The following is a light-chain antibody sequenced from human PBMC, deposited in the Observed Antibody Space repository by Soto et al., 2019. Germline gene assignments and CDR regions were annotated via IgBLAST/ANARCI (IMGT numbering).Light chain of an antibody. V-gene: IGLV7-43*01. Sequence: QTVVTQEPPLTVSPGGTVTLTCASSTGAVTNDNYPNWLQQKPGQAPRGLIYSASNRHSWTPARFSGSLLGGKAALTLSGVQPEDEGDYYCLLYFGGAQVFGGGTKLTVL. CDR1: TGAVTNDNY. CDR3: LLYFGGAQV. CDR2: SAS. J-gene: IGLJ2*01.